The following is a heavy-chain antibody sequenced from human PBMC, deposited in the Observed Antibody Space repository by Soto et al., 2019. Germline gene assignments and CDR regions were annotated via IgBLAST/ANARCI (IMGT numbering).Heavy chain of an antibody. CDR1: GYTFTSYY. CDR3: ARGPGVLRFLEWLFAFDY. V-gene: IGHV1-46*01. Sequence: VASVKVSCKASGYTFTSYYMHWVRQAPGQGLEWMGIINPSGGSTSYAQKFQGRVTMTRDTSTSTVYMELSSLRSEDTAVYYCARGPGVLRFLEWLFAFDYWGQGTLVTVSS. CDR2: INPSGGST. D-gene: IGHD3-3*01. J-gene: IGHJ4*02.